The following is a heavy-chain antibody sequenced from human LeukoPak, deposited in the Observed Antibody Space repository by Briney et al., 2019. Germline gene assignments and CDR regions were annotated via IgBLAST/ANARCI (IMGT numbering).Heavy chain of an antibody. Sequence: SETLSLTCTVSGYSISSGYYWGWIRQPPGKGLEWIGSIYHSGSTYYNPSLKSRVTISVDTSKNQFSLKLSSVTAADTAVYYCASRGYSGYASFDYWGQGTLVTVSS. J-gene: IGHJ4*02. V-gene: IGHV4-38-2*02. D-gene: IGHD5-12*01. CDR3: ASRGYSGYASFDY. CDR2: IYHSGST. CDR1: GYSISSGYY.